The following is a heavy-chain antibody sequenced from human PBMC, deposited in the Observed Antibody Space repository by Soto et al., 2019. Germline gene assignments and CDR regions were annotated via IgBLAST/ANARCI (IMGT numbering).Heavy chain of an antibody. V-gene: IGHV1-18*01. D-gene: IGHD1-7*01. CDR3: AKELPPPTYGMDV. CDR1: GYTFTSYG. Sequence: QVQLVQSGAEVKKPGASVKVSCKASGYTFTSYGISWVRQAPGQGLEWMGWISAYNGNTNYAQKLQGRVTMTTDTSTSPAYMGLRSLRSDDTAVYYCAKELPPPTYGMDVWGQGTTVTVSS. J-gene: IGHJ6*02. CDR2: ISAYNGNT.